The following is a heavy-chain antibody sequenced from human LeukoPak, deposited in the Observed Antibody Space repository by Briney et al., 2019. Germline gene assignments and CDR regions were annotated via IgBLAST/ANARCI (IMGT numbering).Heavy chain of an antibody. D-gene: IGHD5-18*01. CDR1: GGSLSSYH. J-gene: IGHJ4*02. CDR2: IYYSGST. CDR3: ARSRQIQLWLEFDY. V-gene: IGHV4-59*01. Sequence: SETLSLTCTVSGGSLSSYHWSWIRQPPGQGLEWIGYIYYSGSTNYNPSLKSRVTISVDTSKNQFSLKLSSVTAADTAVYYCARSRQIQLWLEFDYWGQGTLVTVSS.